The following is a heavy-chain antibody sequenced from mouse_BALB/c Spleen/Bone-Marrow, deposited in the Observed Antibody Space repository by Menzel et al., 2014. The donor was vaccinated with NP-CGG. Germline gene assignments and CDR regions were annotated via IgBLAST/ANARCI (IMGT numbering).Heavy chain of an antibody. Sequence: VKLMESGPGLVAPSQSLPITCTASGFSLTDYGVSWIRQPPGKGLEWLGVIWGGGNTYYNSTLKSRLSISKDNSKSQVFLKMNRLQTDDTAMYYCAKHGRGLLRNAMDYWGQGTSVTVSS. D-gene: IGHD2-3*01. V-gene: IGHV2-6-5*01. CDR2: IWGGGNT. CDR1: GFSLTDYG. J-gene: IGHJ4*01. CDR3: AKHGRGLLRNAMDY.